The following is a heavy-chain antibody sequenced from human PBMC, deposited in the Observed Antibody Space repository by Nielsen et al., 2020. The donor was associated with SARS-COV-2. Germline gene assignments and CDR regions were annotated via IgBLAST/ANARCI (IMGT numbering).Heavy chain of an antibody. Sequence: GGSLRLSCAASGFTFSSYGMRWVRQAPGSGLAWVALILFAGSDKYYSDSVKGRFTISRDNSKNTLYLHLNTLRPEDTAVYYCARETIDFTSSFVDNWGQGTLVTVSP. V-gene: IGHV3-30*03. D-gene: IGHD2-2*01. CDR2: ILFAGSDK. CDR3: ARETIDFTSSFVDN. CDR1: GFTFSSYG. J-gene: IGHJ4*02.